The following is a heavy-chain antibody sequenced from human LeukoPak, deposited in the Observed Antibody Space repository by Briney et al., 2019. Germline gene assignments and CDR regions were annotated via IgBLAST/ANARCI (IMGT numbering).Heavy chain of an antibody. Sequence: ASVKVSCKASGYTFTSYGISWMRQAPGQGLQWMGWISDYNGNTNYALNTNYAQKFQGSVTLTTDTSTSTAYLELRSLRSDDTAIYYCARAPDYYDSSGSNWGQGTLVTVSS. V-gene: IGHV1-18*01. J-gene: IGHJ4*02. CDR1: GYTFTSYG. D-gene: IGHD3-22*01. CDR3: ARAPDYYDSSGSN. CDR2: ISDYNGNTNYALNT.